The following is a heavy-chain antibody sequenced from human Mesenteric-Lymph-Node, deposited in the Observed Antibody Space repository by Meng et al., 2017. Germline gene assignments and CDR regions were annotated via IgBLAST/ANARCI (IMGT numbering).Heavy chain of an antibody. CDR1: GYTFTSYA. D-gene: IGHD4-17*01. CDR2: ISPIYGNA. J-gene: IGHJ3*02. Sequence: SVKVSCKASGYTFTSYAISWVRQAPGQGLEWMGGISPIYGNANYAQKFQGRVTITTDESTSTAYMELSSLRSDDTDVYYCARGRIGYGDYDRDAFDIWGQGTMVTVSS. CDR3: ARGRIGYGDYDRDAFDI. V-gene: IGHV1-69*05.